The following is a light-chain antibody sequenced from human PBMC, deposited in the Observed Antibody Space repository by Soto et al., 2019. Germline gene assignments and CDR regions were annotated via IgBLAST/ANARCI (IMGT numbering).Light chain of an antibody. CDR3: TSYTSSTTPCV. V-gene: IGLV2-18*02. Sequence: QSALTQPPSVSGSPGQSVTISCTGTSSDVGSNNRVSWYQQPPGTAPKLMIYEVSNRPSGVPDRFSGSKSGNTASLTISGLRAEDDADYYCTSYTSSTTPCVFGTGTKVTVL. J-gene: IGLJ1*01. CDR2: EVS. CDR1: SSDVGSNNR.